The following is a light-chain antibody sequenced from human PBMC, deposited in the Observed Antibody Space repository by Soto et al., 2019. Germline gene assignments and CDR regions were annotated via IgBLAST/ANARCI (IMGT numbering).Light chain of an antibody. V-gene: IGKV4-1*01. CDR1: QRILFSSNNKNY. CDR3: QQYYSTTVT. Sequence: DIVMTQSTDSLSVSLGERATINCKSSQRILFSSNNKNYLTWYQQKPGQPPKPLIYCASTRESGVPDRFSGSGSVTDFTLTISSLQAEDVAVYYCQQYYSTTVTFGGGTKVEIK. J-gene: IGKJ4*01. CDR2: CAS.